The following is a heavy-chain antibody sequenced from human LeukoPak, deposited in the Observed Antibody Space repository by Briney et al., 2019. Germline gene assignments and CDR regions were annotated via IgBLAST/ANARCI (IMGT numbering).Heavy chain of an antibody. CDR2: INPNSGGT. J-gene: IGHJ4*02. D-gene: IGHD5-18*01. CDR3: ARVVSSYGSSPIDY. Sequence: PEASVTVSCKASGYTFTGYYMHWVRQAPGQGLEWMGRINPNSGGTNYAQKFQGRVTMTRDTSISTAYMELSRLRSDDTAVYYCARVVSSYGSSPIDYWGQGTLVTVSS. CDR1: GYTFTGYY. V-gene: IGHV1-2*06.